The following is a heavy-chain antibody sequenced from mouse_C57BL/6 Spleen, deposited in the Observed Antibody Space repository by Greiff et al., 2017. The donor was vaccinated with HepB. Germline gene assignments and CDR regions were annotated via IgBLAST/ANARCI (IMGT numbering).Heavy chain of an antibody. CDR1: GYTFTDYN. CDR3: ARKASWGSSSFDY. CDR2: INPNNGGT. D-gene: IGHD1-1*01. Sequence: VQLQQSGPELVKPGASVKMSCKASGYTFTDYNMHWVKQSHGKSLEWIGYINPNNGGTSYNQKFKGKATLTVNKSSSTAYMELRSLTSEDSAVYYCARKASWGSSSFDYWGQGTTLTVSS. V-gene: IGHV1-22*01. J-gene: IGHJ2*01.